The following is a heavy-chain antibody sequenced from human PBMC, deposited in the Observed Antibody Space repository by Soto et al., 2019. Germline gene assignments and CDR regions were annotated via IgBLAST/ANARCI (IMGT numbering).Heavy chain of an antibody. CDR2: IYYSGHT. Sequence: QVQLQESGPGLVKPSETLSLTCTVSGDSVTSGTYFWTWIRQPPGKGLEWIGYIYYSGHTKYNPSLESRVTMSLHTFKNPFSLQLNSVTAADTAVYYCARGVVVDFDPWGQGTLVTVSS. CDR3: ARGVVVDFDP. D-gene: IGHD2-21*01. J-gene: IGHJ5*02. V-gene: IGHV4-61*01. CDR1: GDSVTSGTYF.